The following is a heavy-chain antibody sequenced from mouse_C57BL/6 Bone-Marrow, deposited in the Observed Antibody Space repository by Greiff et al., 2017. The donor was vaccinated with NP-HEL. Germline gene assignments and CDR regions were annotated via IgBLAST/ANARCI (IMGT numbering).Heavy chain of an antibody. CDR2: IYPRSGNT. CDR1: GYTFTSYG. J-gene: IGHJ2*03. Sequence: VHLVESGAELARPGASVKLSCKASGYTFTSYGISWVKQRTGQGLEWIGEIYPRSGNTYYNEKFKGKATLTADKSSSTAYMELRSLTSEDSAVYFCARFYYYGSSTYYFDYGDRGTGLTVTA. CDR3: ARFYYYGSSTYYFDY. V-gene: IGHV1-81*01. D-gene: IGHD1-1*01.